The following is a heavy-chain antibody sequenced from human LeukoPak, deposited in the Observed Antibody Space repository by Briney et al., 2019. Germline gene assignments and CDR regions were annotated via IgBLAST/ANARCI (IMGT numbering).Heavy chain of an antibody. CDR3: ARSTLYYFDY. V-gene: IGHV4-59*01. J-gene: IGHJ4*02. CDR2: IYYSGST. D-gene: IGHD3-16*01. CDR1: GGSISSYY. Sequence: SETLSLTCTVSGGSISSYYRSWIRQPPGKGLEWIGYIYYSGSTNYNPSLKSRVTISVDTSKNQFSLKLSSVTAADTAVYYCARSTLYYFDYWGQGTLVTVSS.